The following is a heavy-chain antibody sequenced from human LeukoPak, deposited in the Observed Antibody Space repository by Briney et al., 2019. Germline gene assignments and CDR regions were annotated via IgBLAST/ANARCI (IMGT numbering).Heavy chain of an antibody. J-gene: IGHJ4*02. Sequence: PSETLSLTCTVSGGSISSYYWSWIRQPPGKGLEWIGYIYYSGTTNYNPSLKSRVTVSVDTSKNQFSLKLSSVTAADTAVYYCARMYSSSWYAPDGYFDYWGQGTLVTVSS. CDR1: GGSISSYY. V-gene: IGHV4-59*01. D-gene: IGHD6-13*01. CDR3: ARMYSSSWYAPDGYFDY. CDR2: IYYSGTT.